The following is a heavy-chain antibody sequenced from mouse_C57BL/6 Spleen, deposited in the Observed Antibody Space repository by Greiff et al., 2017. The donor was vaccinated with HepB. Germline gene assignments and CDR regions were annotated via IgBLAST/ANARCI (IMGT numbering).Heavy chain of an antibody. D-gene: IGHD1-1*01. J-gene: IGHJ2*01. Sequence: QVQLKESGAELVRPGTSVKMSCKASGYTFTNYWIGWANQRPGHGLEWIGDIYPGGGYTNYNEKFKGKATLTADKSSSTAYMQFSSLTSEDSAIYYCARLDYYAVYFDYWGQGTTLTVSS. V-gene: IGHV1-63*01. CDR1: GYTFTNYW. CDR2: IYPGGGYT. CDR3: ARLDYYAVYFDY.